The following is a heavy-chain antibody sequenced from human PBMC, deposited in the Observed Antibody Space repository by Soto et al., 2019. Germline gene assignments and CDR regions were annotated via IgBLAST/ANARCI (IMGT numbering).Heavy chain of an antibody. D-gene: IGHD4-17*01. V-gene: IGHV5-10-1*01. CDR3: AREMGGDYVYYYYGMDV. Sequence: GESLKISCKGSGYSFTSYWISWVRQMPGKGLEWMGRIDPSDSYTNYGPSFQGHVTISADKSISTAYLQWSSLKASDTAMYYCAREMGGDYVYYYYGMDVWGQGTTVTVSS. CDR2: IDPSDSYT. CDR1: GYSFTSYW. J-gene: IGHJ6*02.